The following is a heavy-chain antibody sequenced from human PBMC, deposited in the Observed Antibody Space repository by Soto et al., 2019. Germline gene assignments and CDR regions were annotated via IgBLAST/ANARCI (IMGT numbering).Heavy chain of an antibody. D-gene: IGHD3-3*01. J-gene: IGHJ6*02. CDR1: GGTFSSYA. CDR2: IIPIFGTA. Sequence: GASVKVSCKASGGTFSSYAISWVRQAPGQGLEWMGGIIPIFGTANHVQKFQGRVTITADESTSTAYMELSSLRSEDTAVYYCARPQNPRVGVVTRYYYYYGMDVWGQGTTVTVSS. CDR3: ARPQNPRVGVVTRYYYYYGMDV. V-gene: IGHV1-69*13.